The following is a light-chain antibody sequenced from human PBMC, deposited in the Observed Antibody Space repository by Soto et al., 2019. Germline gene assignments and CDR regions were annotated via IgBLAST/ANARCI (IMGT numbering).Light chain of an antibody. CDR3: QQYNSYSWT. CDR2: KAS. V-gene: IGKV1-5*03. CDR1: QSIGSW. Sequence: DIQMTQSPPTLSASVGDRVAITCRASQSIGSWLAWYQLKPGKAPKLLIYKASSLQSGVPPRFSGSGSGTEFTLTISSLQPDDFATYHCQQYNSYSWTFGQGTKVEIK. J-gene: IGKJ1*01.